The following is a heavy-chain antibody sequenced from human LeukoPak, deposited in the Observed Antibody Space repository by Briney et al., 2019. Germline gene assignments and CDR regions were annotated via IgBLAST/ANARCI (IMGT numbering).Heavy chain of an antibody. CDR1: GFTFNGYW. CDR3: ARVLIVATIVYFDY. CDR2: IKEDGSAQ. V-gene: IGHV3-7*01. D-gene: IGHD5-12*01. Sequence: GGSLRLSCAASGFTFNGYWMSWVRQAPGKGLEWVANIKEDGSAQHYVGSVKGRFTISRDNAKNSLNLQMNSLRAEDTAVYYCARVLIVATIVYFDYWGQGTLVTVSS. J-gene: IGHJ4*02.